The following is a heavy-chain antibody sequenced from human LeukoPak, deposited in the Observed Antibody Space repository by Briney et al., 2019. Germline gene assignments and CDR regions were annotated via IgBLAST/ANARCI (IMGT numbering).Heavy chain of an antibody. J-gene: IGHJ4*02. CDR1: GYTFTDYY. D-gene: IGHD6-13*01. Sequence: ASVKVSCKASGYTFTDYYMHWVRQAPGQGLEWMGWINPNSGGTTYAQKFQGRVTMTRDTSISTAYMELSRLRSDDTAVYYCARSEYSSTWYAENYWGQGTLVTVSS. CDR2: INPNSGGT. V-gene: IGHV1-2*02. CDR3: ARSEYSSTWYAENY.